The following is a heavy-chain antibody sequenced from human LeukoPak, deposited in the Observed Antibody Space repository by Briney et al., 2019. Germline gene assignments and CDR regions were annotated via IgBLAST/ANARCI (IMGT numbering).Heavy chain of an antibody. J-gene: IGHJ4*02. D-gene: IGHD6-13*01. V-gene: IGHV1-2*02. Sequence: ASVKVSCKASGYTFTGYYMHWVRQAPGQGLEWMGWINPNSGGTNYAQKFQGRVTMTRDTSISTAYMELSRLRSDDTAVYYCARGSIAAALLPDYWGQGTLVTVSS. CDR3: ARGSIAAALLPDY. CDR1: GYTFTGYY. CDR2: INPNSGGT.